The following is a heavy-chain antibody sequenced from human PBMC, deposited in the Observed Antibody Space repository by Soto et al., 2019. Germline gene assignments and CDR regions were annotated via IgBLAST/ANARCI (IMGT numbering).Heavy chain of an antibody. V-gene: IGHV1-24*01. D-gene: IGHD3-10*01. J-gene: IGHJ5*01. CDR2: LDPEDGET. Sequence: ASVKVSCKGSGYTRTELSMHWVRQAPGEGLEWMGGLDPEDGETIYAQKFQGRVTMTEDTSTDTAYMELSSLRSEDTAEYYCADLHRDYNHRCSDLGVLCCRKGSLATDS. CDR1: GYTRTELS. CDR3: ADLHRDYNHRCSDLGVLCCRKGSLATDS.